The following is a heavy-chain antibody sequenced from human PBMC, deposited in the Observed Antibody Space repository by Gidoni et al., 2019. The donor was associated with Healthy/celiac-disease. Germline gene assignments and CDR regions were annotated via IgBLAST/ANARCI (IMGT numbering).Heavy chain of an antibody. J-gene: IGHJ4*02. CDR3: ARDTDYGDYEVLGDY. V-gene: IGHV4-38-2*02. CDR2: IYHSGST. D-gene: IGHD4-17*01. CDR1: GYSISSGYY. Sequence: QVQLQESGPGLVKPSETLSLTCTVSGYSISSGYYWGWIRQPPGKGLEWIGSIYHSGSTYYNPSLKSRVTISVDTSKNQFSLKLSSVTAADTAVYYCARDTDYGDYEVLGDYWGQGTLVTVSS.